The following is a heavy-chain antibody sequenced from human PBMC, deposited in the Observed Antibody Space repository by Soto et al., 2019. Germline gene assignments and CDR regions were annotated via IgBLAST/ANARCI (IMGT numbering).Heavy chain of an antibody. CDR1: GFTFSSYA. CDR3: AKHLPLPANVGYYPNFDY. V-gene: IGHV3-23*01. J-gene: IGHJ4*02. D-gene: IGHD3-22*01. CDR2: ISGSGGST. Sequence: EVQLLESGGGLVQPGGSLRLSCVASGFTFSSYAMSWVRQAPGKGLEWVSGISGSGGSTYYADSVKGRFTISRDTSKNSLYLQMASLRAEDTAVYYCAKHLPLPANVGYYPNFDYKGQGSMVIVSS.